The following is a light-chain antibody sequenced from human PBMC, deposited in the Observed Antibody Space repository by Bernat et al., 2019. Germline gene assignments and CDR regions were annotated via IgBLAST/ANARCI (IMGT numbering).Light chain of an antibody. CDR1: SSDVGGHNY. J-gene: IGLJ1*01. Sequence: QSALTQPASVSGSPGQSITISCTGTSSDVGGHNYVSWYQQHPGKAPKLMIFDVSNRPSGVSNRFSASKSGNTASLTIFGLQAEDEADYYCSSYTSSSLFVFGIGTKVTVL. CDR3: SSYTSSSLFV. V-gene: IGLV2-14*03. CDR2: DVS.